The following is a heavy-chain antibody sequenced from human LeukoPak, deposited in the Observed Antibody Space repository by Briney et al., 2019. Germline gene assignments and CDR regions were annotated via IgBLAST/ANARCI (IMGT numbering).Heavy chain of an antibody. CDR2: ISAYNGNT. D-gene: IGHD2-21*02. V-gene: IGHV1-18*01. Sequence: GASVKVSCKASGYTFTNYGISWVRQAPGQGLEWMGWISAYNGNTNYAQKLQGRVTMTTDTSTSTAYMELRSLRSDDTAVYYCARAGYCGGDCSYFDYWGQGTLVTASS. J-gene: IGHJ4*02. CDR3: ARAGYCGGDCSYFDY. CDR1: GYTFTNYG.